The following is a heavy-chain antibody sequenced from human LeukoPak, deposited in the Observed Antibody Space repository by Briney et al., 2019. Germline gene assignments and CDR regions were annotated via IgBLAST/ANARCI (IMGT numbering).Heavy chain of an antibody. CDR3: ARAGVYGDYGY. CDR1: GFTFSSYD. Sequence: GGSLRLSCAASGFTFSSYDMHWVRQATGKGLEWVSAIGTAGDTYYPGSVKGRFTISREIAKNSLYLQMNSLRAGDTAVYYCARAGVYGDYGYWGQGTLVTVSS. J-gene: IGHJ4*02. CDR2: IGTAGDT. V-gene: IGHV3-13*01. D-gene: IGHD4-17*01.